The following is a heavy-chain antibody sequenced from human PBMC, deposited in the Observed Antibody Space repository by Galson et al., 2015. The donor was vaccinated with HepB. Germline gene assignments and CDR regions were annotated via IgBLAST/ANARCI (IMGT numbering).Heavy chain of an antibody. J-gene: IGHJ4*02. D-gene: IGHD1-26*01. CDR1: GFTVSSNY. CDR2: IYSGGST. Sequence: SLRLSCAASGFTVSSNYMSWVRQAPGKGLEWVSVIYSGGSTYYADSVKGRFTISRDNSKNTLYLQMNSLRAEDTAVYYCARDQEGAGGIFDYWGQGTLVTVSS. V-gene: IGHV3-66*01. CDR3: ARDQEGAGGIFDY.